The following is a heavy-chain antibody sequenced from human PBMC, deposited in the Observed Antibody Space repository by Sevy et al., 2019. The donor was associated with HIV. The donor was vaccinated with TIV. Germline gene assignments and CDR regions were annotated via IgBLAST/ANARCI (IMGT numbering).Heavy chain of an antibody. CDR3: ARDKEGQQGPFDY. CDR2: IYTSGST. V-gene: IGHV4-4*07. J-gene: IGHJ4*02. CDR1: GGSISSYY. Sequence: SETLSLTCTVSGGSISSYYWSWIRQPAGKGLEGIGRIYTSGSTNYNPSLKSRVTRSVDTSKNQFSLKLSFVTAGDTAVYYCARDKEGQQGPFDYWGQGTLVTVSS. D-gene: IGHD6-13*01.